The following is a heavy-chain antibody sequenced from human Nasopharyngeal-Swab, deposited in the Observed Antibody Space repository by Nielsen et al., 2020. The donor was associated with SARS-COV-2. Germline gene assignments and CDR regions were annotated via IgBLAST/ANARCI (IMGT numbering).Heavy chain of an antibody. V-gene: IGHV1-18*01. J-gene: IGHJ5*02. CDR1: GYTFTSYSYG. CDR2: ISVYNGYT. CDR3: ARDQGFTSSYWFDP. D-gene: IGHD2-2*01. Sequence: ASVKVSCKASGYTFTSYSYGINWMRQAPGQVLEWMGWISVYNGYTEYAENFQGRVTMTTDTSTSTAYMELRSLTSDDTAVYYCARDQGFTSSYWFDPWGQGTLVTVSS.